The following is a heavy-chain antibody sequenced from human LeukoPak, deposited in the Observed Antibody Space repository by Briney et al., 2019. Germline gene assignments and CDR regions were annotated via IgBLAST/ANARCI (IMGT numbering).Heavy chain of an antibody. CDR3: ARDIVVVTSWYFDY. CDR2: IWYDGSNK. Sequence: GGSLRLSCAASGLIFSKYWMTWVRQAPGKGLEWVAVIWYDGSNKYYADSVKGRFTISRDNSKNTLYLQMNSLRAEDTAVYYCARDIVVVTSWYFDYWGQGTLVTVSS. J-gene: IGHJ4*02. D-gene: IGHD2-21*02. CDR1: GLIFSKYW. V-gene: IGHV3-33*07.